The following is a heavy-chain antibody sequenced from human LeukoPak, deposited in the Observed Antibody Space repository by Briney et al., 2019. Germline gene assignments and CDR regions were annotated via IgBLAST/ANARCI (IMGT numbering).Heavy chain of an antibody. V-gene: IGHV1-2*02. D-gene: IGHD3-10*01. Sequence: GASVKVSCKASGYTFTSYDINWVRQATGQGLEWMGWINPNSGGTNYAQKFQGRVTMTRDTSISTAYMELSRLRSDDTAVYYCARDFEWFGELFTSQSPPPGDYWGQGTLVTVSS. CDR2: INPNSGGT. J-gene: IGHJ4*02. CDR1: GYTFTSYD. CDR3: ARDFEWFGELFTSQSPPPGDY.